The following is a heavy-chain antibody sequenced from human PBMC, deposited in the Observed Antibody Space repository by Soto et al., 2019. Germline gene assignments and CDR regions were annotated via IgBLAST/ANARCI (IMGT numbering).Heavy chain of an antibody. CDR1: GFTFSSYA. CDR3: AKDLGYGSGRNWFDP. V-gene: IGHV3-23*01. Sequence: EMQLLESGGGLVQPGGSLRLSCAASGFTFSSYAMSWVRQAPGKGLEWVSAISGSGGSTYYADSVKGRFTISRDNSKNTLYLQMNSLRAEDTAVYYCAKDLGYGSGRNWFDPWGQGTLVTVSS. CDR2: ISGSGGST. D-gene: IGHD3-10*01. J-gene: IGHJ5*02.